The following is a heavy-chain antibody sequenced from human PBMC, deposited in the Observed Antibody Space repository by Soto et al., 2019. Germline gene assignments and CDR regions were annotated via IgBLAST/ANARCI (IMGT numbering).Heavy chain of an antibody. CDR3: ARDGEITIFGVVMGGPNWFDP. CDR2: ISAYNGNT. V-gene: IGHV1-18*01. J-gene: IGHJ5*02. Sequence: ASVKVSCKASGYTFTSYGISWVRQAPGQGLEWMGWISAYNGNTNYAQKLQGRVTMTTDTSTSTAYMELRSLRSDDTAVYYCARDGEITIFGVVMGGPNWFDPWGQGTLVTVSS. D-gene: IGHD3-3*01. CDR1: GYTFTSYG.